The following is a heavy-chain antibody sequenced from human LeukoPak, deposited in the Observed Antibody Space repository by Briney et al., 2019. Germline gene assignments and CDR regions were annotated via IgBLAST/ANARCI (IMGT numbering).Heavy chain of an antibody. CDR1: GFTFSSYS. CDR2: ISSSSSTI. Sequence: PGGSLRLSCAASGFTFSSYSMNWVRQAPGKGLEWVSYISSSSSTIYYADSVKGRFTISRGNAKNSLYLQMNSLRAEDTAVYYCARAAGGDYWGQGTLVTVSS. V-gene: IGHV3-48*01. CDR3: ARAAGGDY. D-gene: IGHD2-8*02. J-gene: IGHJ4*02.